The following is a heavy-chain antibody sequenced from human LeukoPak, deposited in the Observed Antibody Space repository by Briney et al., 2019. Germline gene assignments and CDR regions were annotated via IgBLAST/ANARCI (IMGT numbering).Heavy chain of an antibody. J-gene: IGHJ5*01. V-gene: IGHV5-51*01. CDR3: ARQYYDILTDPNYLDS. CDR1: GYSFSNYW. D-gene: IGHD3-9*01. CDR2: ILPANSET. Sequence: GESLKISCKGSGYSFSNYWIGWVRQMPGKGLEWVGIILPANSETRYSPSFQGQVTMSADKSISTAYLQWSSLKAADTAMYYCARQYYDILTDPNYLDSWGQGTLVTVSS.